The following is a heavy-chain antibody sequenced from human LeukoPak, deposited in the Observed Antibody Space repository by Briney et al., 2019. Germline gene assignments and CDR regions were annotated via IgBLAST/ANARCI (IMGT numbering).Heavy chain of an antibody. CDR3: AREELEAYYYGSGSYLHH. J-gene: IGHJ5*02. Sequence: GGSLRLSCAASGFTFSSYWMSWVRQAPGKGLEWVANIKQDGSEKYYVDSVKGRFTISRDNAKNSLYLQMNSLRAEDTAVYYCAREELEAYYYGSGSYLHHWGQGTLVTVSS. D-gene: IGHD3-10*01. V-gene: IGHV3-7*03. CDR1: GFTFSSYW. CDR2: IKQDGSEK.